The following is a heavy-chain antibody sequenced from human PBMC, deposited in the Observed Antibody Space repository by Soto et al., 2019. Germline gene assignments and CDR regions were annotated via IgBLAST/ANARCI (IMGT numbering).Heavy chain of an antibody. Sequence: GGSLILSWSASGFNFSDHCMHWVRQAPGKGLEWVAVIWYDGSNKYYADSVKGRFTISRDNSKNTLYLQMNSLRAEDTAVYYCARDQGVGATSNYYYGMDVWVQGTTVTVSS. CDR1: GFNFSDHC. J-gene: IGHJ6*02. CDR2: IWYDGSNK. D-gene: IGHD1-26*01. V-gene: IGHV3-33*01. CDR3: ARDQGVGATSNYYYGMDV.